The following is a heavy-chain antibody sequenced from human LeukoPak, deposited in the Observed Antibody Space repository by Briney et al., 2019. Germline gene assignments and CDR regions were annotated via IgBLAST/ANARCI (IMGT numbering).Heavy chain of an antibody. CDR1: GGSISSYY. V-gene: IGHV4-4*07. D-gene: IGHD3-22*01. J-gene: IGHJ3*02. CDR2: IYTSGSA. Sequence: SETLSLTCTVSGGSISSYYWSWIRQPAGKGLEWIGRIYTSGSANYNPSLKSRVTMSVDTSKNQFSLKLSSVTAADTAVYYCARDSSISSGYYVDAFDIWGQGTMVTVSS. CDR3: ARDSSISSGYYVDAFDI.